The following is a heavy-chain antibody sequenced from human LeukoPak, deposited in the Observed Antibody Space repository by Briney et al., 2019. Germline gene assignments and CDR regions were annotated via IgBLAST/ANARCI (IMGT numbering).Heavy chain of an antibody. J-gene: IGHJ6*03. Sequence: GASVKVSCKASGGTFSSYAINWVRQATGQGLEWMGWMNPNSGNTGYAQKFQGRVTITRNTSISTAYVELSSLRSEDTAVYYCARGTPGYLMVYAHAAHYYYYMDVWGKGTTVTVSS. CDR1: GGTFSSYA. D-gene: IGHD2-8*01. CDR3: ARGTPGYLMVYAHAAHYYYYMDV. V-gene: IGHV1-8*03. CDR2: MNPNSGNT.